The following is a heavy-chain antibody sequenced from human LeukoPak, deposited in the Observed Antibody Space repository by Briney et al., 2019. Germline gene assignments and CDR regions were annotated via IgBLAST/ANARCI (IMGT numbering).Heavy chain of an antibody. D-gene: IGHD6-19*01. CDR1: GFIFSSYG. CDR2: ISYDGNDK. V-gene: IGHV3-30*03. CDR3: ARVRDISGHWGFLDY. Sequence: GRSLRLSCAASGFIFSSYGMHWVRQAPGKGLEWVAVISYDGNDKYYADSVKGRFTISRDTSKNTLYLQTNSLRAEDTAVFYCARVRDISGHWGFLDYWGQGTLVTVSS. J-gene: IGHJ4*02.